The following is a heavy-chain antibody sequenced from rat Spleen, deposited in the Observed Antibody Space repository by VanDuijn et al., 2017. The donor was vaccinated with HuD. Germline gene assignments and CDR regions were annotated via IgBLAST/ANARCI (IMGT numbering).Heavy chain of an antibody. CDR1: GFIFSNYY. Sequence: EVQLVESGGGLVQPGRSMKLSCAASGFIFSNYYMVWVRQAPTKGLEWVASITTGGANTFYRDSVKGRFTISRDNAKSTLYLQMDSLRSEDTATYYCVRRHYGYTDYFDYWGQGVMVTVSS. CDR3: VRRHYGYTDYFDY. CDR2: ITTGGANT. V-gene: IGHV5-25*01. J-gene: IGHJ2*01. D-gene: IGHD1-9*01.